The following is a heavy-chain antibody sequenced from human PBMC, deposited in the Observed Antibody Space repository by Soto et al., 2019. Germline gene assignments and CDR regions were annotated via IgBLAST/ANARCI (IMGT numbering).Heavy chain of an antibody. CDR1: GYTFTSYA. Sequence: QVQLVQSGAEVKKAGASVKVSCKASGYTFTSYAVHWVRQAPGQSLEWMGWINAGTGNTKYSQKFQGRVTITRDTSASTVVMELSSLKSEDTAVYYCARGCSGGSCYIFEYWGQGTLVTVSS. J-gene: IGHJ4*02. CDR3: ARGCSGGSCYIFEY. V-gene: IGHV1-3*01. D-gene: IGHD2-15*01. CDR2: INAGTGNT.